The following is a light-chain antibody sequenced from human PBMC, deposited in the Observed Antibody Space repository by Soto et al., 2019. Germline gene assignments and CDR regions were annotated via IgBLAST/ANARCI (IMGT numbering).Light chain of an antibody. J-gene: IGKJ1*01. V-gene: IGKV1-39*01. CDR1: QSISKY. CDR2: SAS. CDR3: LQTYITPWT. Sequence: DIQMTQSPSSLSASVGDRVTITCRASQSISKYLSWYHQKPGKAPKLLIYSASSLQSGVPPRFGGGGSGTNFTLTITGLQPEYFATYYCLQTYITPWTFGQGTNVEIK.